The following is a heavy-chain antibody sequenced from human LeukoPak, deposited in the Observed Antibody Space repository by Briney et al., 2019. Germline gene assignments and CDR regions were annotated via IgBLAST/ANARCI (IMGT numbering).Heavy chain of an antibody. Sequence: SETLSLTCTVSGGSTSSGGYYWSWIRQPPGKGLEWIGYIYHSGSTYYNSSLKSRVTISVDRSKNQFSLKLSSVTAADTAVYYCAREYSGYDSDYWGQGTLVTVSS. V-gene: IGHV4-30-2*01. CDR2: IYHSGST. D-gene: IGHD5-12*01. CDR3: AREYSGYDSDY. J-gene: IGHJ4*02. CDR1: GGSTSSGGYY.